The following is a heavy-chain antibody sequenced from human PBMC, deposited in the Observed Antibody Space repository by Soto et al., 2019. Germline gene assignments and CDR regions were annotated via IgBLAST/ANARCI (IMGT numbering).Heavy chain of an antibody. D-gene: IGHD2-21*01. CDR3: ARGLHSLFDY. J-gene: IGHJ4*02. V-gene: IGHV3-33*01. CDR1: GFTFSSYG. Sequence: GGSLRLSCAASGFTFSSYGMHWVRQAPGKGLEWVAVIWYDGNNKYYAGSVKGRFTISRDNSKNTLYVQMTGLRAEDTAIYYCARGLHSLFDYWGQGTLVTVSS. CDR2: IWYDGNNK.